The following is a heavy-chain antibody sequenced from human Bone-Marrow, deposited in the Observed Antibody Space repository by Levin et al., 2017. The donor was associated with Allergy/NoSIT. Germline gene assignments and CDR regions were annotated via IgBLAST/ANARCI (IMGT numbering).Heavy chain of an antibody. Sequence: GGSLRLSCAASGFTFSSYAMGWVRQAPGKGLDWVSLISSSGANTYYADSVKGRFTISRDISKNTLYLQMNSLRAEDTAVYYCATANYYSFDHWGQGTLVTVSS. J-gene: IGHJ4*02. V-gene: IGHV3-23*01. CDR2: ISSSGANT. D-gene: IGHD3-10*01. CDR3: ATANYYSFDH. CDR1: GFTFSSYA.